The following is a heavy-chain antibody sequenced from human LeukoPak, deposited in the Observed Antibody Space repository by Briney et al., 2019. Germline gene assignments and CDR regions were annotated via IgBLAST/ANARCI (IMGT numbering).Heavy chain of an antibody. Sequence: GGSLRLSCAASGFTFSSYSMNWVRQAPGKGLEWVSAISGSGGSTYYADSVKGRFTISRDNSENTLYLQMNSLRAEDTAVYYCAKARGVAGYFDYWGQGTLVTVSS. V-gene: IGHV3-23*01. D-gene: IGHD6-19*01. J-gene: IGHJ4*02. CDR1: GFTFSSYS. CDR3: AKARGVAGYFDY. CDR2: ISGSGGST.